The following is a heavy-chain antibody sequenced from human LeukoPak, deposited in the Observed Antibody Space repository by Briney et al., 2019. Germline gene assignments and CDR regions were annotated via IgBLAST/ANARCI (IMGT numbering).Heavy chain of an antibody. CDR2: ISGSGGST. V-gene: IGHV3-23*01. J-gene: IGHJ4*02. CDR3: AKVVGATTGPLVY. Sequence: GGSLRLSCAASGFTFSSYAMSWVRQAPGKGLEWVSAISGSGGSTFYADSVKGRFTISRDNSKNTLYVQMNNLRAEDTAVYYCAKVVGATTGPLVYWGQGTLVTVSS. D-gene: IGHD1-26*01. CDR1: GFTFSSYA.